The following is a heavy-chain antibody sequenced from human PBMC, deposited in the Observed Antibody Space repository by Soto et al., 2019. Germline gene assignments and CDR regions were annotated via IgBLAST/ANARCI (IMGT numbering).Heavy chain of an antibody. Sequence: ASVKVSCKASGYTFTSYGISWVRQAPGQGLEWMGWISAYNGNTNYAQKLQGRVTMTTDTSTSTAYMELSSLRSEDTAVYYCATSTYGSGTLSTAFDIWGQGTMVTVSS. D-gene: IGHD3-10*01. J-gene: IGHJ3*02. CDR2: ISAYNGNT. CDR1: GYTFTSYG. CDR3: ATSTYGSGTLSTAFDI. V-gene: IGHV1-18*01.